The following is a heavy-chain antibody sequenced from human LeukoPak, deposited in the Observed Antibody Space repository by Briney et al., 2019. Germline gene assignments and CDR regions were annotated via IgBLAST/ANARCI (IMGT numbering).Heavy chain of an antibody. D-gene: IGHD3-10*01. CDR1: GGSFSGYY. CDR3: ARGRRSLPYGSGSYYS. CDR2: INHSGST. V-gene: IGHV4-34*01. J-gene: IGHJ5*02. Sequence: SETLSLTCAVSGGSFSGYYWSWIRQPPGKGLEWMGEINHSGSTNYNPALTSRGTISVDTSKNQFSRKLSSVTAADTAVYYCARGRRSLPYGSGSYYSWGQGTLVTVSS.